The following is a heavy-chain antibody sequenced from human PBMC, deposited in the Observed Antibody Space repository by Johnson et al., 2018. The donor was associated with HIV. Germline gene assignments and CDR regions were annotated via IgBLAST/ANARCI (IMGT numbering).Heavy chain of an antibody. CDR3: ARGTIIMFRGVIGCDI. CDR1: GFTVSSNY. D-gene: IGHD3-10*01. V-gene: IGHV3-66*01. J-gene: IGHJ3*02. Sequence: VQLVESGGGVVQPGRSLRLSCAASGFTVSSNYMSWVRQAPGKGLEWVSVIYSGGSTYYADSVKGRFTISGDTSKNTLHLEMNSLRAEDPAMYYCARGTIIMFRGVIGCDIWGQGTMVTVSS. CDR2: IYSGGST.